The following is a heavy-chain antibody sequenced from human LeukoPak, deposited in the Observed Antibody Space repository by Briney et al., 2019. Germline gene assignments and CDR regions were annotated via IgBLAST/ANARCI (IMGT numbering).Heavy chain of an antibody. CDR2: MNPNSGNT. Sequence: ASVKVSCKASGYTFTSYDINWVRQAPGQGLEGMGWMNPNSGNTGYAQKFQGRVTMTRNTSISTAYMELSSLRSEDTAVYYCARGIRRLRQNWFDPWGQGTLVTVSS. D-gene: IGHD3-16*01. J-gene: IGHJ5*02. CDR1: GYTFTSYD. V-gene: IGHV1-8*01. CDR3: ARGIRRLRQNWFDP.